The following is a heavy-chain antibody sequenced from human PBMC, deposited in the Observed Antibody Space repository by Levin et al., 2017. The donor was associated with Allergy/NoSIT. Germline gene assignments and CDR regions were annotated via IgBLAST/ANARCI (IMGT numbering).Heavy chain of an antibody. CDR3: AREQLVSPFVDY. D-gene: IGHD6-13*01. Sequence: GESLKISCAASGFTFSSYWMSWVRQAPGKGLEWVANIKQDGSEKYYVDSVKGRFTISRDNAKNSLYLQMNSLRAEDTAVYYCAREQLVSPFVDYWGQGTLVTVSS. V-gene: IGHV3-7*01. CDR2: IKQDGSEK. J-gene: IGHJ4*02. CDR1: GFTFSSYW.